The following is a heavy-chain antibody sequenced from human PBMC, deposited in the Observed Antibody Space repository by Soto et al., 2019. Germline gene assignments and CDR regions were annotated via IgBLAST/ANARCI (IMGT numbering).Heavy chain of an antibody. J-gene: IGHJ4*02. CDR2: IYYSGST. V-gene: IGHV4-59*01. CDR3: ARGDIVATISDYYDSSGYCYDY. Sequence: SETLSLTCTVSGGSISSYYWSWIRQPPGKGLEWIGYIYYSGSTNYNPSLKSRVTISVDTSKNQFSLKLSSVTAADTAVYYCARGDIVATISDYYDSSGYCYDYWGQGTLVTVSS. CDR1: GGSISSYY. D-gene: IGHD3-22*01.